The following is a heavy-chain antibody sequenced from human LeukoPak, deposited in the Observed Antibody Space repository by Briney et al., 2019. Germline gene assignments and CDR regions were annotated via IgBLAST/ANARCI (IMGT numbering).Heavy chain of an antibody. Sequence: GGSLRLSCAPSGFTFSIYSMNWVRHAPGKGREWVSSISSSSSYIYYADSVKGRFTISRDNAKNSLYLQMNSLRAEDTAVYYCASPSSSWHALGYWGQGTLVTVSS. CDR2: ISSSSSYI. CDR3: ASPSSSWHALGY. CDR1: GFTFSIYS. V-gene: IGHV3-21*01. D-gene: IGHD6-13*01. J-gene: IGHJ4*02.